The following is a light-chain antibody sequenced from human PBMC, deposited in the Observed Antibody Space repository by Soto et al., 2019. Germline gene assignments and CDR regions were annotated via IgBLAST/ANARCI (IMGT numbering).Light chain of an antibody. Sequence: DIQMTQSPSTLSASAGDRVTITCRASQSISSWLAWYQQKPGKAPKLLIFDASNLESRVPSRFSGSGSGTDFTLTISSLQPDDFATYYCQQYNSYSFGQGTKVDIK. J-gene: IGKJ1*01. CDR3: QQYNSYS. V-gene: IGKV1-5*01. CDR1: QSISSW. CDR2: DAS.